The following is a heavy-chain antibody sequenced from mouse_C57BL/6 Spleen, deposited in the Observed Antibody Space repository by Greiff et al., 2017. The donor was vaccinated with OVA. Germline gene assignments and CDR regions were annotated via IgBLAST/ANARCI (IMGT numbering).Heavy chain of an antibody. CDR3: ARTIIYYYGSSYWYFDV. Sequence: DVMLVESGGDLVKPGGSLKLSCAASGFTFSSYGMSWVRQTPDKRLEWVATISSGGSYTYYPDSVKGRFTISRDNAKNTLYLQMSSLKSEDTAMYYCARTIIYYYGSSYWYFDVWGTGTTVTVSS. J-gene: IGHJ1*03. V-gene: IGHV5-6*02. D-gene: IGHD1-1*01. CDR1: GFTFSSYG. CDR2: ISSGGSYT.